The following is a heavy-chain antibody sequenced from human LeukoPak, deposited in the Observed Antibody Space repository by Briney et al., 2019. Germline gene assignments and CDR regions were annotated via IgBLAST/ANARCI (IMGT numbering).Heavy chain of an antibody. Sequence: GASVKVSCKASGGTFSSYAISWVRQAPGQGLEWMGGIIPILGTANYAQKFQGRVTITADESTSTAYLELSRLRFEDTAVYYCAREWNYESNGYFYYYWGQGTLVTVSS. CDR2: IIPILGTA. CDR3: AREWNYESNGYFYYY. V-gene: IGHV1-69*13. CDR1: GGTFSSYA. D-gene: IGHD3-22*01. J-gene: IGHJ4*02.